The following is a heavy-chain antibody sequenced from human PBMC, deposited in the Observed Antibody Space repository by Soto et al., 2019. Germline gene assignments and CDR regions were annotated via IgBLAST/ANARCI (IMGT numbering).Heavy chain of an antibody. Sequence: PSETLSLTCAVYGGSFSGYYWSWIRQPPGKGLEWIGEINHSGSTNYNPSLKSRVTIPVDTSKNQFSLKLSSVTAADTAVYYCAGSLGYCTNGVCYTEGGAYYFDYWGQGTLVTVSS. CDR3: AGSLGYCTNGVCYTEGGAYYFDY. CDR2: INHSGST. J-gene: IGHJ4*02. V-gene: IGHV4-34*01. D-gene: IGHD2-8*01. CDR1: GGSFSGYY.